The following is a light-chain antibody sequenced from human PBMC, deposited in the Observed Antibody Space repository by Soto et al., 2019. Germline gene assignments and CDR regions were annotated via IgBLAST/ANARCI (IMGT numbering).Light chain of an antibody. CDR2: AAS. V-gene: IGKV1-39*01. CDR3: QQSYTTPL. J-gene: IGKJ3*01. Sequence: DIQMTQSPSSLSASVGDRVTIACRASQSISNYLNWYQQKPGKAPKLLIYAASSLLDGVPSRFSGSGSGTDFTLTISSLQPEDFATYYCQQSYTTPLFGPGTKVDIK. CDR1: QSISNY.